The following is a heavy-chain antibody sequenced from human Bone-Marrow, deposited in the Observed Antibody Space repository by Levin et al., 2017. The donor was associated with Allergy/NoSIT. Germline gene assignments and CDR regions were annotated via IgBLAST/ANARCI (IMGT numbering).Heavy chain of an antibody. V-gene: IGHV2-5*02. J-gene: IGHJ5*02. D-gene: IGHD3-3*01. Sequence: SGPTLVKPTQTLTLTCTFSGFSLTTSGVGVGWIRQPPGKALEWLGIIYWDDDTRYSPSLKSRLTITKDTSKNQVVLTMTNMDPVDTATYYCAHRQSEDDFWSGYGKWFDPWGQGTLVTVSS. CDR1: GFSLTTSGVG. CDR2: IYWDDDT. CDR3: AHRQSEDDFWSGYGKWFDP.